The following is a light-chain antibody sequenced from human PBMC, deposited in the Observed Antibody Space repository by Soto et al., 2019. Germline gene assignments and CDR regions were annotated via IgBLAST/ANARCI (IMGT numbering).Light chain of an antibody. V-gene: IGLV1-47*01. CDR1: SSNIGSDY. J-gene: IGLJ1*01. CDR3: AAWDDSLSGYV. Sequence: QSVLNQPPSASGTPGQSVTISCSRSSSNIGSDYVYWYQQFPGTAPKLLIYRNNQRPSGVPDRFSGSKSGTSASLAISGLRSEDEADYYCAAWDDSLSGYVFGTGTKVTLL. CDR2: RNN.